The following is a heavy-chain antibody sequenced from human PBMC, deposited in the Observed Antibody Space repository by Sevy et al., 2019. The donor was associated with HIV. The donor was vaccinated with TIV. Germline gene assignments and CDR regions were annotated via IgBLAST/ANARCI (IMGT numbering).Heavy chain of an antibody. D-gene: IGHD3-16*01. Sequence: SETLSLTCTVSGGSISSPGYYWGWNRQPPGKGLEWIGSMFYRGATYYKPCLKSRITISVDTSKNQVSLQLRSVTAADTAVYYCARHLSGGAAYTFGEFDYWGQGILVTVSS. CDR3: ARHLSGGAAYTFGEFDY. V-gene: IGHV4-39*01. J-gene: IGHJ4*02. CDR1: GGSISSPGYY. CDR2: MFYRGAT.